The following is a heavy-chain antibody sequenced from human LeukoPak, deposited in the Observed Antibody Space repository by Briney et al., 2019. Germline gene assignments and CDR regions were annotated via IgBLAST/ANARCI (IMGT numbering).Heavy chain of an antibody. D-gene: IGHD4-17*01. CDR3: AKGNDYGDYHSRMYFQH. J-gene: IGHJ1*01. Sequence: PGGSLRLSCAASGFTFSSYAMSWVRQAPGKGLEWVSAISGSGGSTYYADSVKGRFTISRDNSKNTLYLQMNSLRAEDTAVYYCAKGNDYGDYHSRMYFQHWGQGTLDTVSS. V-gene: IGHV3-23*01. CDR1: GFTFSSYA. CDR2: ISGSGGST.